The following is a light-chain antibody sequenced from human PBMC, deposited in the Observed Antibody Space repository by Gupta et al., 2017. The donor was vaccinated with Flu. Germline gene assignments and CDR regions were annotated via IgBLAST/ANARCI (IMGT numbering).Light chain of an antibody. V-gene: IGLV1-44*01. J-gene: IGLJ2*01. CDR3: AARDDILDGPV. CDR2: SDH. Sequence: SVTISCSGSSSNIGSNTVDWYQQVPGTAPHLIIYSDHKRTSGVPERFSGSKCVTSASLASSRLQAEDEADYFCAARDDILDGPVFGGGTKLTVL. CDR1: SSNIGSNT.